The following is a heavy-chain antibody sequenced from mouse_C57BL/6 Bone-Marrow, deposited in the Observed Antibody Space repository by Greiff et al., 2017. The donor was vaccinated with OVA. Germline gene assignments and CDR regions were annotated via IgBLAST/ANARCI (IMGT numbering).Heavy chain of an antibody. V-gene: IGHV5-6*01. CDR1: GFTLSSYG. CDR3: ARDLYWYFDV. Sequence: EVKLMESGGDLVKPGGSLKLSCAASGFTLSSYGMSWVRQTPDKRLEWVATISSGGSYTYYPDSVKGRFTISRDNAKNTLYLQMSSLKSEDTAMYYCARDLYWYFDVWGTGTTVTVSS. J-gene: IGHJ1*03. CDR2: ISSGGSYT.